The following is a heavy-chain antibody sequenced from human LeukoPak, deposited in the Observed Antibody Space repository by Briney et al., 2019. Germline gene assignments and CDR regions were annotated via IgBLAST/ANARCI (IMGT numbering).Heavy chain of an antibody. CDR3: ARDPPYDTSGYYFDY. CDR1: GYTFTSYY. J-gene: IGHJ4*02. CDR2: INPRGGSI. V-gene: IGHV1-46*01. D-gene: IGHD3-22*01. Sequence: VASVKVSCKASGYTFTSYYMHWVRQAPGQGLEWMGIINPRGGSISYAQKFQGRVTMTRDTSTSTVYMELSILRSEDTAVYYCARDPPYDTSGYYFDYWGQGTLVTVSS.